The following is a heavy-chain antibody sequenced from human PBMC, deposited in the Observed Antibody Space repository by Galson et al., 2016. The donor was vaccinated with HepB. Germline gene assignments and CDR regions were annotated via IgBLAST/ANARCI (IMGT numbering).Heavy chain of an antibody. V-gene: IGHV4-4*02. CDR3: ATGEGSIAVAGYLDY. Sequence: SLRLSCAASGFTVSSNYMSWVRQAPGKGLEWIGAIHNSGSTTYNPSLNSRVTISLNKSNNQLSLKLSSMTAADTVFYYCATGEGSIAVAGYLDYWGPGTLVTASS. CDR1: GFTVSSNY. J-gene: IGHJ4*02. D-gene: IGHD6-19*01. CDR2: IHNSGST.